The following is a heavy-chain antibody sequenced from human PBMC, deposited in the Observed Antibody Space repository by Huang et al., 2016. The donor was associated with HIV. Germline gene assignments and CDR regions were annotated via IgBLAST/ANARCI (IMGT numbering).Heavy chain of an antibody. CDR1: GFTFSNYA. D-gene: IGHD2-15*01. CDR3: AKDGGRGGGSCFDY. V-gene: IGHV3-23*01. Sequence: EVQLLESGGGLVQPGGSLRLSCAPSGFTFSNYAMSWVRQAPGKGLEWVSACRGSGGSNYYADSVKGRFTISRDKSKNTLSLEMNNLRAEDTAVYYCAKDGGRGGGSCFDYWGQGTLVTVSS. J-gene: IGHJ4*02. CDR2: CRGSGGSN.